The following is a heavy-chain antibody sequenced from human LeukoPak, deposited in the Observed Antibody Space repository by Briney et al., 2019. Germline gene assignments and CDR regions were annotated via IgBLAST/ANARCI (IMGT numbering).Heavy chain of an antibody. CDR3: ARGEYSSSWYPGYYYYGMDV. CDR1: GGSISSYY. CDR2: IYYSGST. V-gene: IGHV4-59*01. D-gene: IGHD6-13*01. Sequence: SETLSLTCTVPGGSISSYYWSWIRQPPGKGLEWIGYIYYSGSTNYNPSLKSRVTISVDTSKNQFSLKLSSVTAADTAVYYCARGEYSSSWYPGYYYYGMDVWGQGTTVTVSS. J-gene: IGHJ6*02.